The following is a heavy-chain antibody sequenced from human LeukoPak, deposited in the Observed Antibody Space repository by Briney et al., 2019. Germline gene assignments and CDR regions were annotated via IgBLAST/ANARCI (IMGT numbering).Heavy chain of an antibody. CDR3: ARAILTGDYYALGY. CDR2: IYYSGST. D-gene: IGHD3-9*01. J-gene: IGHJ4*02. V-gene: IGHV4-39*07. CDR1: GGSISSSSYY. Sequence: SETLSLTCTVSGGSISSSSYYWGWIRQPPGKGLEWIGSIYYSGSTYYNPSLKSRVTISVDTSKNQFSLKLSSVTAADTAVYYCARAILTGDYYALGYWGQGTLVTVSS.